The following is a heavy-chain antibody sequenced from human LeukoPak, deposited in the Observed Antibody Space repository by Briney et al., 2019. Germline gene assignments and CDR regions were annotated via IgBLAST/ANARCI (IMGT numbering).Heavy chain of an antibody. CDR1: GFTFSSYA. J-gene: IGHJ4*02. V-gene: IGHV3-30*04. CDR2: ISYDGSNK. Sequence: GGSLRLSCAASGFTFSSYAMHWVRQAPGEGLEWVAVISYDGSNKYYADSVKGRFTISRDNSKNTLYLQMNSLRAEDTAVYYCAKGEGEMATIYWGQGTLVTVSS. D-gene: IGHD5-24*01. CDR3: AKGEGEMATIY.